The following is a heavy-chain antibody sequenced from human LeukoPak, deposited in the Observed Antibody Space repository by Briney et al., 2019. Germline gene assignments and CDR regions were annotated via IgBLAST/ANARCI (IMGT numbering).Heavy chain of an antibody. Sequence: GGSLRLSCAASGFTFSSYAMHWVRQAPGKGLEWVAVISYDGSNKYYADSVKGRFTISRDNSKNTLYLQMDSLRAEDTAVYYCARAGCPCYFDYWGQGTLVTVSS. V-gene: IGHV3-30-3*01. J-gene: IGHJ4*02. CDR2: ISYDGSNK. CDR1: GFTFSSYA. CDR3: ARAGCPCYFDY. D-gene: IGHD4/OR15-4a*01.